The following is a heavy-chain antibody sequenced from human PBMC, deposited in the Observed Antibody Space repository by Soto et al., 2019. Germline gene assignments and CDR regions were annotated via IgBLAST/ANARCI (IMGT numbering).Heavy chain of an antibody. CDR1: GYTFTSYD. J-gene: IGHJ6*03. CDR3: ARGLIPVYYYYYYYYMDV. Sequence: ASVKVSCKASGYTFTSYDMNWVRQATGQGLEWMGWMNPNSGNTGYAQKFQGRVTMTRNTSISTAYMELSSLRSEDTAVYYCARGLIPVYYYYYYYYMDVWGKGTTVTVSS. V-gene: IGHV1-8*01. D-gene: IGHD3-16*01. CDR2: MNPNSGNT.